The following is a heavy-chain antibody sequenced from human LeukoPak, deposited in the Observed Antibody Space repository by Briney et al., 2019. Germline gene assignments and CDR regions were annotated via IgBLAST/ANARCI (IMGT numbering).Heavy chain of an antibody. Sequence: ASVKVSCKASGYTFTGYYMHWVRQAPGQGLEWMGWINPNSGGTNYAQKFQGWVTMTRDTSISTAYMELSRLRSDDTAVYYCVRGGASYGSKGVDYWGQGTLVTVSS. J-gene: IGHJ4*02. V-gene: IGHV1-2*04. D-gene: IGHD5-18*01. CDR2: INPNSGGT. CDR1: GYTFTGYY. CDR3: VRGGASYGSKGVDY.